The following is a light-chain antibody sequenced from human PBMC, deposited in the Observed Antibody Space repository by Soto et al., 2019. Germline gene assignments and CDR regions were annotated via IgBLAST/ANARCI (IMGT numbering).Light chain of an antibody. Sequence: EIVLTQSPATLSLSPGERVTLSCRASQSVGNSLAWYQQKPGQPPRLLIYDVSNRATGIPARFSGSGSGTDFSLTITSPEPEDFAVYFCHQRYNWPRVTFRQGTQLEIK. CDR2: DVS. CDR1: QSVGNS. CDR3: HQRYNWPRVT. V-gene: IGKV3-11*01. J-gene: IGKJ5*01.